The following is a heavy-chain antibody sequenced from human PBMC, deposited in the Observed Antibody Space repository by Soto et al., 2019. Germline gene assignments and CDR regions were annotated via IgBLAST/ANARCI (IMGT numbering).Heavy chain of an antibody. V-gene: IGHV4-34*01. D-gene: IGHD3-10*01. CDR2: VNHSGEA. J-gene: IGHJ5*02. CDR3: TREERFLRSWLDL. CDR1: GGSFRNYY. Sequence: SETLSLTCGVYGGSFRNYYWIWVRQPPGKGLEWIGEVNHSGEATYNPSLQSRVTISLDTSNNHFSLKMTSMTAADTAMYFCTREERFLRSWLDLWGQGTKVTVSS.